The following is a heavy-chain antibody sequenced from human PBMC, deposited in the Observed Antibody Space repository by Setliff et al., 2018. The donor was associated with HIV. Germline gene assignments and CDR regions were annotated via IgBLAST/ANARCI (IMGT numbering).Heavy chain of an antibody. V-gene: IGHV4-61*02. J-gene: IGHJ6*03. CDR1: GGSISSGSYY. Sequence: PSETLSLTCTVSGGSISSGSYYWSWIRQPAGKGLEWIGRIYSSGSTNYNPSLKSRVTISVDTSKNQVSLRLSSVTAADTGVYYCARHRDPPGTSWIYYYYYMDLWGEGTTVTVSS. CDR2: IYSSGST. CDR3: ARHRDPPGTSWIYYYYYMDL. D-gene: IGHD6-13*01.